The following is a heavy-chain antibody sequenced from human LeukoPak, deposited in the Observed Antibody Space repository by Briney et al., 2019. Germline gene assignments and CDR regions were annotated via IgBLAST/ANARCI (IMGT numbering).Heavy chain of an antibody. CDR1: GYTFTNYD. Sequence: ASVKDSRKASGYTFTNYDINWVGPAAGQGLEGVGWMNPNSGNTGYVQKFQGRVTMTSNSSISTAYMELSSLRSEETAVYYCPRRSSSCYNWFDPWGQGALVTVSS. CDR3: PRRSSSCYNWFDP. CDR2: MNPNSGNT. D-gene: IGHD6-13*01. J-gene: IGHJ5*02. V-gene: IGHV1-8*01.